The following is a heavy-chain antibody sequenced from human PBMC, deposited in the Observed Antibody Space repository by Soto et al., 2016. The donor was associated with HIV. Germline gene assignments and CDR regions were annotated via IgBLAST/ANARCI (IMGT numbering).Heavy chain of an antibody. CDR2: ISGDGGNP. V-gene: IGHV3-43*02. Sequence: EVQLVESGGGVVQPGGSLRLSCAASGFTFDDYAMHWVRQAPGKGLEWVSLISGDGGNPYYADSVKGRFTISRDNSKNSLYLQMNSLRTEDTALYYCAKDSAAYVNRHFDYWGQGTLVTVSS. CDR3: AKDSAAYVNRHFDY. CDR1: GFTFDDYA. D-gene: IGHD3-10*02. J-gene: IGHJ4*02.